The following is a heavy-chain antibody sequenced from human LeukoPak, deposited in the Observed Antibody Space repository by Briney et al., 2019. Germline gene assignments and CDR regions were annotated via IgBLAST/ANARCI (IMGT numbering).Heavy chain of an antibody. Sequence: GGSPRLSCAASGFTFSSYAMHWVRQAPGKGLEWVAVISYDGSNKYYADSVKGRFTISRDNSKNTLYLQMNSLRAEDTAVYYCARDSRIFGVVIFESFDYWGQGTLVTVSS. V-gene: IGHV3-30*04. CDR2: ISYDGSNK. CDR1: GFTFSSYA. D-gene: IGHD3-3*01. J-gene: IGHJ4*02. CDR3: ARDSRIFGVVIFESFDY.